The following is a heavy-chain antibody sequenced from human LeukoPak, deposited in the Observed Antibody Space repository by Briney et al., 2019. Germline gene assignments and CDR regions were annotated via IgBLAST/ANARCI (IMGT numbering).Heavy chain of an antibody. CDR2: IDTSGSYV. J-gene: IGHJ3*02. D-gene: IGHD3-10*01. CDR3: ARGRSITLLRGVAMSDGFDI. Sequence: GGSLRLSCAASGFTFSSYWMHWVRQAPGKGLEWVTFIDTSGSYVYYGDSMKGRFTISRDNAKNSLYLQMSGLRAEDTAVYYCARGRSITLLRGVAMSDGFDIWGQGAMVTVSS. V-gene: IGHV3-21*01. CDR1: GFTFSSYW.